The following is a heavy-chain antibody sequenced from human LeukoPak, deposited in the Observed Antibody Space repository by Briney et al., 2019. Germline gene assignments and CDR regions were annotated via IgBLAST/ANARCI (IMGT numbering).Heavy chain of an antibody. CDR3: ATRKLGNDY. Sequence: SETLSLTCNVSGASITDAYWSWLRQPPGKGLEWIGYIYYRGGTNYNPSLKSRVAISLDTSKNQFALSLSSVTAADTAVYYCATRKLGNDYWGQGTLVTVSS. V-gene: IGHV4-59*12. D-gene: IGHD7-27*01. CDR2: IYYRGGT. CDR1: GASITDAY. J-gene: IGHJ4*02.